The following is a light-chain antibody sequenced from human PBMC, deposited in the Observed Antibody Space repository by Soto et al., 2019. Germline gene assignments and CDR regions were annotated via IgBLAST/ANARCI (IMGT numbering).Light chain of an antibody. CDR1: QSVSNN. CDR2: GAS. V-gene: IGKV3-15*01. CDR3: QQLNYWPRIT. Sequence: EIVMTQSPATLSVSPGERATLSCRASQSVSNNLAWYLQKPGQSPRLLLYGASTRATGVPARFSGSGSGTEFTLTITRLQSEDFAVYYCQQLNYWPRITFGQGTRLEIK. J-gene: IGKJ5*01.